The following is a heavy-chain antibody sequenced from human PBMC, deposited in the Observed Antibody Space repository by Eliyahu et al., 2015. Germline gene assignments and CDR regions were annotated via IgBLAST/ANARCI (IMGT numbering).Heavy chain of an antibody. V-gene: IGHV3-48*03. CDR1: GFTFSSYE. CDR2: ISSSGSTI. Sequence: EVQLVESGGGLVQPGGSLRLSCAASGFTFSSYEMNWVRQAPGKGLEWVSYISSSGSTIYYADSVKGRFTISRDNAKNSLYLQMNSLRAEDTAVYYCAREVAATNFDYWGQGTLVTVSS. J-gene: IGHJ4*02. D-gene: IGHD2-15*01. CDR3: AREVAATNFDY.